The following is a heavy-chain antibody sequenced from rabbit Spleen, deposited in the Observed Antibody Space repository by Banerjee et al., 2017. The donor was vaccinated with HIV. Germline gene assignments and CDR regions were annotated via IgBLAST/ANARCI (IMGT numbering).Heavy chain of an antibody. V-gene: IGHV1S47*01. CDR1: GFAFSNNA. CDR3: ARAGYIYVAVGYTYATGYDL. J-gene: IGHJ4*01. CDR2: IDNGDAST. Sequence: QEQLVESGGGLVQAEGSLTLTCKASGFAFSNNAMCWGRQAPGKGPEWIACIDNGDASTHYANWVNGRFTISRSTSLNTVTLQMTSLTAADTATYFCARAGYIYVAVGYTYATGYDLWGPGTLVTVS. D-gene: IGHD6-1*01.